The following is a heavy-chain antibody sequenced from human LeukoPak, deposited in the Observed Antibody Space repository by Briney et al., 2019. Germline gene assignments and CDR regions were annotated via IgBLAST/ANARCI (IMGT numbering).Heavy chain of an antibody. CDR1: GYTFTSYG. CDR2: IIPILGIA. V-gene: IGHV1-69*04. D-gene: IGHD2-8*01. J-gene: IGHJ1*01. CDR3: ARDGHCTNGVCYRGVYFQH. Sequence: ASVKPSCAAPGYTFTSYGISWGRRAPGQGLEWMGRIIPILGIANYAQKFQGRVTITADKSTSTAYMELSSLRSEDTAVYYCARDGHCTNGVCYRGVYFQHWGQGTLVTVSS.